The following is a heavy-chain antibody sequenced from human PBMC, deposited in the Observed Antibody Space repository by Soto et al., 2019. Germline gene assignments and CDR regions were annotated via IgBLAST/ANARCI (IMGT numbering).Heavy chain of an antibody. CDR1: GGSISSYY. V-gene: IGHV4-4*07. J-gene: IGHJ6*02. Sequence: QVQLQESGPGLVKPSETLSLTCTVSGGSISSYYWSWIRQPAGKGLEWIGRIYTSGSNNYHPSLKSRVTMSVATSKNQFSLKLSSVTAADTAVYYCASIEVGYNHYYGMDVWGQGTTVTVSS. CDR3: ASIEVGYNHYYGMDV. CDR2: IYTSGSN. D-gene: IGHD3-22*01.